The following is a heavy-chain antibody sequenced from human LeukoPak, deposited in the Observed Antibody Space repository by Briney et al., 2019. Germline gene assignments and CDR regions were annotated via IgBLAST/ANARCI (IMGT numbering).Heavy chain of an antibody. CDR1: GFTFSSYW. Sequence: GGSLRLSCAASGFTFSSYWMSWVRQAPGKGLEWVAKIKQDGSEKYYVDSVKGRFTISRDNAKNSLYLQMNSLRAEDTSVYYCARDSNNYYYYMDVWGKGTAGTVSS. D-gene: IGHD3-3*02. J-gene: IGHJ6*03. CDR2: IKQDGSEK. CDR3: ARDSNNYYYYMDV. V-gene: IGHV3-7*01.